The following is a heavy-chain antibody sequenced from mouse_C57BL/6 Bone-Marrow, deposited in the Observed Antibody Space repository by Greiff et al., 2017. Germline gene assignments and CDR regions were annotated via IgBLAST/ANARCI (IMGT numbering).Heavy chain of an antibody. CDR3: ARQDYYDYDGGYYFDY. J-gene: IGHJ2*01. Sequence: EVQVVESGGDLVKPGGSLKLSCAASGFTFSSYGMSWVRQTPDKRLEWVATISSGGSYTYYPDSVKGRFTISRDNAKNTLYLQMSSLKSEDTAMYYCARQDYYDYDGGYYFDYWGQGTTLTVSS. CDR1: GFTFSSYG. CDR2: ISSGGSYT. D-gene: IGHD2-4*01. V-gene: IGHV5-6*01.